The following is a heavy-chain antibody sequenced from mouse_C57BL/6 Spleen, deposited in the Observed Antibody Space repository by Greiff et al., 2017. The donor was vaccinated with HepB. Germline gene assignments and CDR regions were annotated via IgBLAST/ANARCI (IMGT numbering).Heavy chain of an antibody. D-gene: IGHD2-2*01. CDR1: GFTFSDYG. Sequence: MQLKESGGGLVKPGGSLKLSCAASGFTFSDYGMHWVRQAPEKGLEWVAYISSGSSTIYYADTVKGRFTISRDNAKNTLFLQMTSLRSEDTAMYYCARPGGYPPWFAYWGQGTLVTVSA. CDR2: ISSGSSTI. J-gene: IGHJ3*01. CDR3: ARPGGYPPWFAY. V-gene: IGHV5-17*01.